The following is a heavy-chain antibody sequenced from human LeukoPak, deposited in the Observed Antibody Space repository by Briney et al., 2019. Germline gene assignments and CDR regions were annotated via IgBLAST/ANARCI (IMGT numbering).Heavy chain of an antibody. Sequence: GGSLRLSCAASGFTFSRYAMSCVREGPGEGVEWGSAISGSGGSTYYADSAKGRFTLSRDNSKNTLYLQMTSLRAEDTAVYYCAKLRYSGYDWGFDYWGQGTLVTVSS. CDR1: GFTFSRYA. D-gene: IGHD5-12*01. J-gene: IGHJ4*02. CDR3: AKLRYSGYDWGFDY. CDR2: ISGSGGST. V-gene: IGHV3-23*01.